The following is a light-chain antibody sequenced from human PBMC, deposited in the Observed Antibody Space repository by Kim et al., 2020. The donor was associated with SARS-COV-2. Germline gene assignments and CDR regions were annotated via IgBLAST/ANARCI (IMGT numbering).Light chain of an antibody. Sequence: QSALTQPASVSGSPGQSITISCTGTSSDVGGYNYVSWYQQHPGKAPKVMIYDVSNRPSGVSNRFSGSKSGNTASLTISGLQAEDEADYYCVSYSSRSTLVVFGGGTQLTVL. CDR2: DVS. CDR3: VSYSSRSTLVV. J-gene: IGLJ2*01. CDR1: SSDVGGYNY. V-gene: IGLV2-14*03.